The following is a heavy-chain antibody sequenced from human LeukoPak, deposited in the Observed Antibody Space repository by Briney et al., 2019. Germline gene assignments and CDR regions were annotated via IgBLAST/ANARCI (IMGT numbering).Heavy chain of an antibody. Sequence: PGGSLRLSCAASGFTFSSYWMHWVRQAPGKGLVWVSRINSDGSSTSYADSVKGRFTISRDNAKNMLYLQMNSLRAEDTAVYYCAKDDKIVGATTYFSFDYWGQGTLVSVSS. V-gene: IGHV3-74*01. J-gene: IGHJ4*02. CDR3: AKDDKIVGATTYFSFDY. CDR1: GFTFSSYW. CDR2: INSDGSST. D-gene: IGHD1-26*01.